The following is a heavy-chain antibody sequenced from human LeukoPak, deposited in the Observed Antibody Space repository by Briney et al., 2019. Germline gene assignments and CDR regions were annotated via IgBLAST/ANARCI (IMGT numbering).Heavy chain of an antibody. D-gene: IGHD3-22*01. J-gene: IGHJ4*02. CDR1: GGTFSNYA. Sequence: SVKVSCKASGGTFSNYAISWVRQAPGQGLEWMGAIIPIFGTANYAQKLQGRVTITADESTSTAYMELSSLRSEDTAVYYCARISRDNTGYDSSGYPYYFDYWGQGTLVTVSS. CDR3: ARISRDNTGYDSSGYPYYFDY. V-gene: IGHV1-69*13. CDR2: IIPIFGTA.